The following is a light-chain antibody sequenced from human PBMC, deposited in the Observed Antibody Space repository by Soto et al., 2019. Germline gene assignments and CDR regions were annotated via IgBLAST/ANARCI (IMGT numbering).Light chain of an antibody. CDR2: GNS. Sequence: QSVRTQPPSVSGAPGQRVTISCTRSSSNIGTGYDVHWYQQLPGTAPKLLIYGNSNRPSAVPDRFSGSKSGTSASLAITGLKAEDESEYYCQSYDSSLSGFYVFGTGTKVTV. CDR3: QSYDSSLSGFYV. V-gene: IGLV1-40*01. CDR1: SSNIGTGYD. J-gene: IGLJ1*01.